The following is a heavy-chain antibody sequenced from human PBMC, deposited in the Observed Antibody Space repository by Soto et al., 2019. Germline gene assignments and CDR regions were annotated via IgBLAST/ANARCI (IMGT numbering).Heavy chain of an antibody. Sequence: QVQLVGSGGGVVQPGRSLRLSCAASGFTFSSYGMHWVRQAPGKGLEWVAVISYDGSEKYYAVSVKGRFTISRDNSKNTLYLQMNSLRAEDTAVYYCAKGAVTTSLYYFDYWGQGTLVPVSS. J-gene: IGHJ4*02. CDR2: ISYDGSEK. D-gene: IGHD4-17*01. CDR1: GFTFSSYG. CDR3: AKGAVTTSLYYFDY. V-gene: IGHV3-30*18.